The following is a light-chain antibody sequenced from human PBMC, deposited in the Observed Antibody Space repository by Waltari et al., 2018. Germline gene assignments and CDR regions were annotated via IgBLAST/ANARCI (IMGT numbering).Light chain of an antibody. CDR3: AAWDDSLNGMV. V-gene: IGLV1-44*01. CDR2: TND. Sequence: QSVLTQPPSASGTPGQGVTISCSGSNSNIGSNPVNWYRQFPGTAPKLLIFTNDKRPSGVADRCSGSQSGTSASLAISGLHSDDESDFYCAAWDDSLNGMVFGGGTSLAVL. J-gene: IGLJ2*01. CDR1: NSNIGSNP.